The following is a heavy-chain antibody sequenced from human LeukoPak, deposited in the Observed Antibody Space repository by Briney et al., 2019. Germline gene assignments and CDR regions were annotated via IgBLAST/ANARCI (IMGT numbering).Heavy chain of an antibody. D-gene: IGHD3-3*01. CDR2: ISWNSGSI. CDR3: AKDTLEWLSPGDAFDI. V-gene: IGHV3-9*01. Sequence: GGSLRLSCAASGFTFDDYAMHWVRQAPGKGLEWVSGISWNSGSIGYADSVKGRFTISRDNAKNSLYLQMNSLRAEDTALYYCAKDTLEWLSPGDAFDIWGQGTMVTVSS. J-gene: IGHJ3*02. CDR1: GFTFDDYA.